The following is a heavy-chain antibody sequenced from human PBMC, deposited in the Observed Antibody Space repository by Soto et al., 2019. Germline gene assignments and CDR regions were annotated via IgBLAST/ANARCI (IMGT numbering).Heavy chain of an antibody. V-gene: IGHV3-15*07. J-gene: IGHJ2*01. Sequence: EVQLVESGGGLVKPGGSLRLSCAASGFTFSNAWMNWVRQAPGKGLEWVGRIKSKTDGGTTDYAAPVKGRFTISRDDTKNTLDLQMSSVKTVDAAVYYCTTDERYYYDSSGYYYLHGGWYFDLWGRGTLVTVSS. CDR2: IKSKTDGGTT. CDR1: GFTFSNAW. CDR3: TTDERYYYDSSGYYYLHGGWYFDL. D-gene: IGHD3-22*01.